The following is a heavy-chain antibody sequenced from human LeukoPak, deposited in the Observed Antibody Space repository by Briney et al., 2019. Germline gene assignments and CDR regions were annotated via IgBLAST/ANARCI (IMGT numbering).Heavy chain of an antibody. CDR1: GFTFSSYG. D-gene: IGHD1-26*01. CDR2: ISYDGSNK. Sequence: GGSLRLSCAASGFTFSSYGMHWVRQAPGKGPEWVAVISYDGSNKYYADSVKGRFTISRDNSKNTLYLQMNSLRAEDTAVYYCAKDQGSGSPLGDAFDVWGQGTMVTVSS. V-gene: IGHV3-30*18. CDR3: AKDQGSGSPLGDAFDV. J-gene: IGHJ3*01.